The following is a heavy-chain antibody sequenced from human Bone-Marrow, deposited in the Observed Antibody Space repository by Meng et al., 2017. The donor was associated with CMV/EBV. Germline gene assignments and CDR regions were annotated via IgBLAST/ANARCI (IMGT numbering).Heavy chain of an antibody. CDR1: GFPLRNARMG. J-gene: IGHJ4*02. D-gene: IGHD2-2*02. CDR2: IFSNDEK. Sequence: SGLTLVQPTDPLTLTCTVSGFPLRNARMGVSWIRQPPGKALEWLANIFSNDEKSYSTSLKSRLTIPKDTSKSQVVLTMANVDPVYTATYCCSRIRCDSTNCYTSRYYFDYWGQGTLVTVSS. V-gene: IGHV2-26*01. CDR3: SRIRCDSTNCYTSRYYFDY.